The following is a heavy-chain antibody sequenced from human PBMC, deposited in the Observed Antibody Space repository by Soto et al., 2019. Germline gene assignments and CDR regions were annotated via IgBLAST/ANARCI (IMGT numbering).Heavy chain of an antibody. CDR3: ARQYIAAARYYYGMDV. D-gene: IGHD6-13*01. CDR1: GYSFTSYW. V-gene: IGHV5-10-1*01. CDR2: IDPSDSYT. J-gene: IGHJ6*02. Sequence: GESLKISCKGSGYSFTSYWISWVRQMPGKGLECMGRIDPSDSYTNYSPSFQGHVTISADKSISTAYLQWSSLKASDTAMYYCARQYIAAARYYYGMDVWGQGTTVTVSS.